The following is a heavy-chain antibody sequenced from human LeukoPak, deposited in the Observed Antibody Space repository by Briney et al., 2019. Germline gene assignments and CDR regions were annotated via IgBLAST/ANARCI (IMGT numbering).Heavy chain of an antibody. CDR1: GFTFSSYA. Sequence: GGSLRLSCAASGFTFSSYAMHWVRQAPGKGLEWVAVISYDGSNKYYADSVKGRFTISRDNSKNTLYLQMNSLRAEDTAVYYCARNVDRKQWLEFDYWGQGTLVTVSS. D-gene: IGHD6-19*01. CDR2: ISYDGSNK. J-gene: IGHJ4*02. V-gene: IGHV3-30*04. CDR3: ARNVDRKQWLEFDY.